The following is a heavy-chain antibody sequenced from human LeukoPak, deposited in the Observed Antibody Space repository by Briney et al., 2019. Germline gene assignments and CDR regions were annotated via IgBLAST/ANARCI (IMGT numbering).Heavy chain of an antibody. J-gene: IGHJ6*04. Sequence: GGSLRLSCAASGFTFDDYGMSWVRQAPGKGLEWVSGINWNGGSTGYADSVKGRFTISRDNAKNSLYLQMNSLRAEDTAVYYCAELGITMIGGVWGKGTAVTISS. D-gene: IGHD3-10*02. CDR3: AELGITMIGGV. CDR1: GFTFDDYG. CDR2: INWNGGST. V-gene: IGHV3-20*04.